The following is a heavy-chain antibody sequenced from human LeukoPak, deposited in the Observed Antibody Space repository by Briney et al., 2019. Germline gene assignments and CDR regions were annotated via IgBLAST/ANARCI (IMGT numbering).Heavy chain of an antibody. CDR2: IIPIFGTA. CDR3: AGRGVPAAILPPSD. CDR1: GGTFSSYA. Sequence: ASVKVSCKASGGTFSSYAISWVRQAPGQGLEWMGGIIPIFGTANYAQKFQGRVTITTDESTSTAYMELSSLRSEDTAVYYCAGRGVPAAILPPSDWGQGTLVTVSS. J-gene: IGHJ4*02. V-gene: IGHV1-69*05. D-gene: IGHD2-2*02.